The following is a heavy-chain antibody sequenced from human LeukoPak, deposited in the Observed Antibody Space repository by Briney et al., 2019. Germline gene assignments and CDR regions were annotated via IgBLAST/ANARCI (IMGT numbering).Heavy chain of an antibody. Sequence: PGGSLRLSCAASGFTFDDYAMHWVRQAPGKGLEWVSLISGDGGSTYYADSVMGRFIISRDNSKNSLYLQMNSLRTEDTALYYCAQDTTEYYYYGMDVWGQGTTVTVSS. V-gene: IGHV3-43*02. CDR2: ISGDGGST. J-gene: IGHJ6*02. D-gene: IGHD1-1*01. CDR3: AQDTTEYYYYGMDV. CDR1: GFTFDDYA.